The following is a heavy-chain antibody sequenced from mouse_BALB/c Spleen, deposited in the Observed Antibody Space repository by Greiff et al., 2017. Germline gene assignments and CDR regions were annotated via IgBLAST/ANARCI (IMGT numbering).Heavy chain of an antibody. CDR3: ARSGNYGNSYAMDY. J-gene: IGHJ4*01. CDR2: IYPGNVNT. V-gene: IGHV1S56*01. D-gene: IGHD2-1*01. Sequence: VKLVESGPELVKPGASVRISCKASGYTFTSYYIHWVKQRPGQGLEWIGWIYPGNVNTKYNEKFKGKATLTADKSSSTAYMQLSSLTSEDSAVYFCARSGNYGNSYAMDYWGQGTSVTVSS. CDR1: GYTFTSYY.